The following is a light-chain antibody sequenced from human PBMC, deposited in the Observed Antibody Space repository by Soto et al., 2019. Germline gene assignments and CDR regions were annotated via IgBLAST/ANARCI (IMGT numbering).Light chain of an antibody. J-gene: IGLJ1*01. CDR3: SSFASTHTYV. Sequence: QSALTQPASVSGSPGQSITISCTGTSSDVAFYNHVSWYQQHPGKASKLLIYEVNNRPSGVSHRFSGSKSGNTASLTISGLQAEDEADYYCSSFASTHTYVFGTGTKVTVL. V-gene: IGLV2-14*01. CDR2: EVN. CDR1: SSDVAFYNH.